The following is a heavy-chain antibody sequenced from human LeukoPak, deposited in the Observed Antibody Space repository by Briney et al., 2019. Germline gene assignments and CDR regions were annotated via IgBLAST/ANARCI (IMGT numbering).Heavy chain of an antibody. CDR1: GGSISSHY. CDR2: IYYSGST. Sequence: SETLSLTCTVPGGSISSHYWSWIRQPPGKGLEWIGYIYYSGSTNYNPSLKSRVTIPVDTSKNQFSLKLSSVTAADTAVYYCARGQWELPDYWGQGTLVTVSS. V-gene: IGHV4-59*11. CDR3: ARGQWELPDY. D-gene: IGHD1-26*01. J-gene: IGHJ4*02.